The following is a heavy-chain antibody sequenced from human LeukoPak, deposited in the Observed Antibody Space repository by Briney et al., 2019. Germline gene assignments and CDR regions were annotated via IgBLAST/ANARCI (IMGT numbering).Heavy chain of an antibody. CDR2: IIPIFGTA. D-gene: IGHD2-2*01. V-gene: IGHV1-69*05. CDR1: GGTFSSYA. Sequence: ASVKVSCKASGGTFSSYAISWVRQAPGQGREWMGGIIPIFGTANYAQKFQGRVTITTDESTSTAYMKLSSLRSEDTAVYYCAYAEEGRFDYWGQGTLVTVSS. CDR3: AYAEEGRFDY. J-gene: IGHJ4*02.